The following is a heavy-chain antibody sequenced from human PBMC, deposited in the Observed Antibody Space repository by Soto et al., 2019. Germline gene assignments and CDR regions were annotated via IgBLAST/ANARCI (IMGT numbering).Heavy chain of an antibody. CDR2: ISGSGGST. Sequence: GGSLRLSCAASGFTFSSYAMSWVRQAPGKGLEWVSAISGSGGSTYYADSVKGRFTISRDNSKNTLYLQMNSLRAEDTAVYYCAKTRIQRYYYYYGMDVWGQGTTVTVSS. J-gene: IGHJ6*02. CDR1: GFTFSSYA. V-gene: IGHV3-23*01. D-gene: IGHD5-18*01. CDR3: AKTRIQRYYYYYGMDV.